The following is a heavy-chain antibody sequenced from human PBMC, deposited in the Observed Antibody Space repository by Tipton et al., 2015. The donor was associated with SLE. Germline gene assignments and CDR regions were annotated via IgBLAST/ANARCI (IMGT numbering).Heavy chain of an antibody. V-gene: IGHV3-53*01. Sequence: SLRLSCAASGFTVSSNYMSWVRQAPGKGLEWVSVIYSGGSTYYADSVKGRFTISRGNSKNTLYLQMNSLRAEDTAVYYCAKDPLGWNNWFDPWGQGTLVTVSS. CDR2: IYSGGST. J-gene: IGHJ5*02. D-gene: IGHD1-26*01. CDR1: GFTVSSNY. CDR3: AKDPLGWNNWFDP.